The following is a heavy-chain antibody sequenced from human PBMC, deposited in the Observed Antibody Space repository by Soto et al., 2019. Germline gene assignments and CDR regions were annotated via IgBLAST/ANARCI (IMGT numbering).Heavy chain of an antibody. D-gene: IGHD3-3*01. J-gene: IGHJ4*02. CDR2: NYNGGNT. CDR3: ARAPVGLDTISYFDY. V-gene: IGHV4-30-4*01. Sequence: PSETLSLTCTVSGDSVSSVGFHWAWLRRPPGQGLEWIGYNYNGGNTYYRPSLVSRIHMSLDATRNHFSLRLTSVTAADTAVYFCARAPVGLDTISYFDYWGQGKLVTVSS. CDR1: GDSVSSVGFH.